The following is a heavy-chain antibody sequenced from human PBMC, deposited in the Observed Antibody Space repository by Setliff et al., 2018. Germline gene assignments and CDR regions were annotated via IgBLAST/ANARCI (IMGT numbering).Heavy chain of an antibody. J-gene: IGHJ5*02. D-gene: IGHD3-3*01. V-gene: IGHV4-31*03. Sequence: SETLSLTCTVSGGSISSGGYYWSWIRQHPGKGLEWIGYIYYSGSTYYNPSLKSRVTRSVDTSKNQFSLKLSSVTAADTAVYYCARASTYYNFWSGYYGDSTNWFDPWGQGTLVTAPQ. CDR2: IYYSGST. CDR1: GGSISSGGYY. CDR3: ARASTYYNFWSGYYGDSTNWFDP.